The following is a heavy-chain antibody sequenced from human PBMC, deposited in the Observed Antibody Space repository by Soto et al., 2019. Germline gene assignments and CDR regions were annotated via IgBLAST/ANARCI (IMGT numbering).Heavy chain of an antibody. CDR3: ARQYYYGSGSYYNWAIYYSDH. Sequence: GESLKISCKGSGYSFTSYWIGWVRQMPGKGLEWMGIIYPGDSDTRYSPSFQGQVTISADKSISTAYLQWSSLKASDTAMYYCARQYYYGSGSYYNWAIYYSDHWGQGTLVTLAS. CDR1: GYSFTSYW. V-gene: IGHV5-51*01. J-gene: IGHJ4*02. CDR2: IYPGDSDT. D-gene: IGHD3-10*01.